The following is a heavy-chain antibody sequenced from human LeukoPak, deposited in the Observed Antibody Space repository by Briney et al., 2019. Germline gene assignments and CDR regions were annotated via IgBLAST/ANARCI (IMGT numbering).Heavy chain of an antibody. J-gene: IGHJ4*02. Sequence: WGSLRLSCSASGFIFSSDNMHWVRQAPGKGLEYVSGISKNEDSTFYADSMQARFTISRDNYNNKLFLQMNSVRPEDTAVYFCVKDLAGTYSFDYWGQGARVTVSS. V-gene: IGHV3-64D*06. CDR2: ISKNEDST. D-gene: IGHD3-10*01. CDR3: VKDLAGTYSFDY. CDR1: GFIFSSDN.